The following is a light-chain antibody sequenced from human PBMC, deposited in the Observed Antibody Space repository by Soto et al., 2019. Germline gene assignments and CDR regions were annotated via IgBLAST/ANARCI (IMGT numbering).Light chain of an antibody. CDR1: SSNIGRDF. V-gene: IGLV1-47*01. J-gene: IGLJ1*01. CDR3: VAWDDSLSGYV. CDR2: KNY. Sequence: QSVLTQAPSASGTPGQRVIISCSGSSSNIGRDFVSWYQQLPGMAPKLLIYKNYQRPSGVPDRFSASKSGTSDSLAISGLRSEDEADYYCVAWDDSLSGYVFGTGTKLTVL.